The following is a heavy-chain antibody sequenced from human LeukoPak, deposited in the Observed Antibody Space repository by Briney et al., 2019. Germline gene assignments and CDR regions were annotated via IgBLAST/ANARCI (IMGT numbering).Heavy chain of an antibody. CDR2: ISAYNGDT. V-gene: IGHV1-18*01. J-gene: IGHJ5*01. CDR3: ARVRGELNRVDC. D-gene: IGHD1-26*01. Sequence: ASVKVSCKASGYTFTSYGISWVRQAPGQGLEWMGWISAYNGDTNYAQRLQGRVTMTTDTSTSTAYMELRSLRSDDTAVYYCARVRGELNRVDCWGQGTLVTVSS. CDR1: GYTFTSYG.